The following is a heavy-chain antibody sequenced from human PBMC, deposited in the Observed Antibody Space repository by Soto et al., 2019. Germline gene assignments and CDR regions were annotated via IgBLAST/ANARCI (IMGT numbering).Heavy chain of an antibody. Sequence: GGSLRLSCAASGFTFSSYGMHWVRQAPGKGLEWVAVIWYDGSNKYYADSVKGRFTISRDNSKNTLYLQMNSLRAEDTAVYYCARGVADYGMDVWGQGTTVTVSS. CDR2: IWYDGSNK. D-gene: IGHD2-15*01. J-gene: IGHJ6*02. V-gene: IGHV3-33*01. CDR1: GFTFSSYG. CDR3: ARGVADYGMDV.